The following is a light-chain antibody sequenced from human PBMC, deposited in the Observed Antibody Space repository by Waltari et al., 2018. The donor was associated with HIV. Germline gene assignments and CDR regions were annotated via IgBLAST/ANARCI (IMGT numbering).Light chain of an antibody. V-gene: IGKV3-15*01. CDR3: QQYKSWPRT. CDR1: ESVSTN. CDR2: GAS. J-gene: IGKJ1*01. Sequence: EIVMTQSPATLSVSPGERVTLSCAASESVSTNLAWFQKKPGQSPRLLIYGASLRATGVPARFGASGAKTDFTFSISALQSEDVAVYYCQQYKSWPRTFGQGTKVEVK.